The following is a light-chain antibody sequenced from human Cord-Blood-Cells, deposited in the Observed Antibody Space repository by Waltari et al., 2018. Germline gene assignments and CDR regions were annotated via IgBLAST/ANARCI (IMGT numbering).Light chain of an antibody. Sequence: IQMTQSPSSLSASVGDRVTITCRASQSISRYLNLYQQKPGKAPNLLIYAASSLQSGVPSSFSGSGSGTVFTLTISSLQPEDFATYYCQQSYSTPYNSVQWTKLEIK. CDR3: QQSYSTPYN. V-gene: IGKV1-39*01. CDR2: AAS. CDR1: QSISRY. J-gene: IGKJ2*01.